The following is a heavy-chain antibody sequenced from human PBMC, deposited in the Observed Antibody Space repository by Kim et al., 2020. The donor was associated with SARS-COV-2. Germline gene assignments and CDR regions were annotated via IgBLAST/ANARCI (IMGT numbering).Heavy chain of an antibody. CDR1: GYTFTSYG. V-gene: IGHV1-18*01. D-gene: IGHD3-10*01. CDR3: ARDEPYYYGSGSYLSFYYYTMDV. Sequence: ASVKVSCKASGYTFTSYGISWVRQAPGQGLEWMGWISTYNGNTNYAQKLRGRVTMTTDTSTSTAYMELRSLRSDDTAVYYCARDEPYYYGSGSYLSFYYYTMDVWGQGTTVTVSS. J-gene: IGHJ6*02. CDR2: ISTYNGNT.